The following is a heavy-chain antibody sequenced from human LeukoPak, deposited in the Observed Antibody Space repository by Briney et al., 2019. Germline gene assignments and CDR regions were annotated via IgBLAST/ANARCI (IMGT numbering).Heavy chain of an antibody. CDR3: ARRYFDY. CDR1: GFTFSTYD. V-gene: IGHV3-13*01. J-gene: IGHJ4*02. CDR2: IGAAGDT. Sequence: GGSLRLSCAASGFTFSTYDMHWVRQATGKGLEWVSGIGAAGDTYYPGSVKGRFTISRENGKNSLYLQMNNLRAGDTAVYYCARRYFDYWGQGTLVTVSS.